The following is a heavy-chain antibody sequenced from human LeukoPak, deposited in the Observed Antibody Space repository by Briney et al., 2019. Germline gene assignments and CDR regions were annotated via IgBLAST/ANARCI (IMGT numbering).Heavy chain of an antibody. Sequence: SVTVSCTASGGTFSSYAISWVRQAPGQGLEWMGGIIPIFGTANYAQKFQGRVTITADESTSTAYMELSSLRSEDTAVYYCARGEQWLAPIDYWGQGTLVTVSS. CDR3: ARGEQWLAPIDY. D-gene: IGHD6-19*01. V-gene: IGHV1-69*01. CDR1: GGTFSSYA. J-gene: IGHJ4*02. CDR2: IIPIFGTA.